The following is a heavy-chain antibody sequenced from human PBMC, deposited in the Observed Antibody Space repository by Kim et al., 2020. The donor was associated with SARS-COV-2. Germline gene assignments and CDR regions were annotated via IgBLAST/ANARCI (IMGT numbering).Heavy chain of an antibody. CDR3: AKYRESAFDI. D-gene: IGHD6-6*01. V-gene: IGHV4-31*02. CDR2: ST. J-gene: IGHJ3*02. Sequence: STYYHPSLKSRVTIAVDTSKNQFSLKLSSVTAADTDVYYCAKYRESAFDIWGQGTMVTVSS.